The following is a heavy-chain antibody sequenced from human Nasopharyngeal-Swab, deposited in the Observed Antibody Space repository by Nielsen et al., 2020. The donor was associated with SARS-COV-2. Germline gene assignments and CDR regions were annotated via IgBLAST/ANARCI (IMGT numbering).Heavy chain of an antibody. CDR2: ISWNSGSI. CDR3: ANGGGNSGWYFDF. D-gene: IGHD4-23*01. J-gene: IGHJ2*01. Sequence: GGSLRLSCAASGFTFDDYAMHWVRQAPGKGLEWVSGISWNSGSIGYADSVKGRFTISRDNAKNSLYLQMNSLRAEDTALYYCANGGGNSGWYFDFWGRGTLVTVSS. V-gene: IGHV3-9*01. CDR1: GFTFDDYA.